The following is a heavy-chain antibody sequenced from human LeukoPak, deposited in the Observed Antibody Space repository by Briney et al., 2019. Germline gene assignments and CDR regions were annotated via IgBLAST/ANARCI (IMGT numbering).Heavy chain of an antibody. J-gene: IGHJ4*02. CDR3: ASYGSYYGFDY. V-gene: IGHV4-34*01. Sequence: SETLSLTCAVNGGSFSGYYWSWIRQPPGKGLEWIGEINHSGSTNYNPSLKSRVTISVDTSKNQFSLKLSSVTAADTAVYYCASYGSYYGFDYWGQGTLVTVSS. CDR2: INHSGST. D-gene: IGHD1-26*01. CDR1: GGSFSGYY.